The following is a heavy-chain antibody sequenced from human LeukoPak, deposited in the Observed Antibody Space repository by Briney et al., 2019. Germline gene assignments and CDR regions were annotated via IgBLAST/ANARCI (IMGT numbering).Heavy chain of an antibody. CDR2: IYYSGST. J-gene: IGHJ4*02. CDR3: AREISSSLPY. Sequence: ESSETLSLTCTVSGGSISSSSYYWGWIRQPPGKGLEWIGSIYYSGSTYYNPSLKSRVTISIDTSKNQFSLKLSSVTAADTAVYYCAREISSSLPYWGQGTLVTVSS. D-gene: IGHD6-6*01. V-gene: IGHV4-39*02. CDR1: GGSISSSSYY.